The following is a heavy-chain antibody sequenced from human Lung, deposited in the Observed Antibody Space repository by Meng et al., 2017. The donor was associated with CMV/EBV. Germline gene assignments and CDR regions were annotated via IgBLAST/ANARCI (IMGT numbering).Heavy chain of an antibody. CDR3: ARDPSNTSGRYAYFDY. D-gene: IGHD6-19*01. J-gene: IGHJ4*02. CDR2: ISCYNGDT. V-gene: IGHV1-18*01. Sequence: PLVQSGAEVKKPGASVRVSCNASGYTVTTHGISWIRQAPGQGLEWMGWISCYNGDTNYAQKLQGRVTMTTDTSTNTAYMDLRGLRSDDTAVYYCARDPSNTSGRYAYFDYWGQGTLVTVSS. CDR1: GYTVTTHG.